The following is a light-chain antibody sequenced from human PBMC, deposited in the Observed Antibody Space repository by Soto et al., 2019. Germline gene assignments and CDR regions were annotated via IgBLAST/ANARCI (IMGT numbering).Light chain of an antibody. CDR1: SSDVGAYNS. CDR2: DVT. CDR3: SSYTSSSSSV. J-gene: IGLJ1*01. V-gene: IGLV2-14*01. Sequence: QSALTQPASVSGSPGQSIAISCTGTSSDVGAYNSVSWYQQYPGKAPKLMIHDVTNRPSGVSDRFSGSKSGNTASLTISGLQAEDEADYYCSSYTSSSSSVFGSGTKVTVL.